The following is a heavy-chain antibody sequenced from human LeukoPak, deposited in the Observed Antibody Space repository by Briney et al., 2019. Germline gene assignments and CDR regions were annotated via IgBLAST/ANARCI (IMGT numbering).Heavy chain of an antibody. CDR1: GFTFSSYS. V-gene: IGHV3-21*01. J-gene: IGHJ4*02. D-gene: IGHD6-19*01. CDR2: ISSSSSYI. Sequence: EGSLRLSCAASGFTFSSYSMNWVRQAPGKGLEWVSSISSSSSYIYYADSVKGRFTISRDNAKNSLYLQMNSLRAEDTAVYYCAREWGIAVIDYWGQGTLVTVSS. CDR3: AREWGIAVIDY.